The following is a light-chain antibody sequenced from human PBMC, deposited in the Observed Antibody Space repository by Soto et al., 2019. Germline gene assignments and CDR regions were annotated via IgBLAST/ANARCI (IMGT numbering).Light chain of an antibody. CDR1: QSVSSN. CDR2: DAS. V-gene: IGKV3-20*01. CDR3: QQYGSSPWT. Sequence: ENVLTQSPATLSLSPGERATLSGRASQSVSSNLAWYQQKPGQAPRLLIYDASNRATGIPARFSGSGSGTDFTLTISRLEPEDFAVYYCQQYGSSPWTFGQATTVDIK. J-gene: IGKJ1*01.